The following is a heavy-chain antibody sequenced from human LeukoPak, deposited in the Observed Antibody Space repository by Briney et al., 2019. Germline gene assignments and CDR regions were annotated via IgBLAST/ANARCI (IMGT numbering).Heavy chain of an antibody. D-gene: IGHD3-10*01. CDR1: VYTLKPYS. CDR2: ISAYNRDT. J-gene: IGHJ4*02. CDR3: AFRGVIPNYFDY. Sequence: APLRGSCTASVYTLKPYSFTTVRQAPGQGVEWMRRISAYNRDTNYAQRFQCRGALTADTLTRTGYMELTTLRSDDTAVYYCAFRGVIPNYFDYWGQGSLVTVSS. V-gene: IGHV1-18*01.